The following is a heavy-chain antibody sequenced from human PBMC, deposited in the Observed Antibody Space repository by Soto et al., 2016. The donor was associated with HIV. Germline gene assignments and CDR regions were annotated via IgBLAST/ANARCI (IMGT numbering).Heavy chain of an antibody. J-gene: IGHJ5*02. CDR1: GFTFSYYW. Sequence: EVQLVESGGGLVQPGGSLRLSCAASGFTFSYYWMNWVRQAPGKGLVWVSHINSDGSSTNYADSVKGRFTISRDNDKNTLYLHVNSLRVEDTAVYYCARATYYYDSSGYFSWFDPWGQGTLVTVSS. V-gene: IGHV3-74*01. D-gene: IGHD3-22*01. CDR2: INSDGSST. CDR3: ARATYYYDSSGYFSWFDP.